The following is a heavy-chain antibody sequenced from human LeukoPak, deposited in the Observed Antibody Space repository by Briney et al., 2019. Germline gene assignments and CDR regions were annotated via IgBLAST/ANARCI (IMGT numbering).Heavy chain of an antibody. CDR3: VQGVLMVYAIGWFDP. V-gene: IGHV4-31*03. J-gene: IGHJ5*02. D-gene: IGHD2-8*01. CDR2: IYYSGST. Sequence: SQTLSLTCTVSGGSISSGGYYWSWIRQHPGKGLEWIGYIYYSGSTYYNPSLKSRVTISVDTSKNQFSLKLSSVTAADTAVYYCVQGVLMVYAIGWFDPWGQGTLVTVSS. CDR1: GGSISSGGYY.